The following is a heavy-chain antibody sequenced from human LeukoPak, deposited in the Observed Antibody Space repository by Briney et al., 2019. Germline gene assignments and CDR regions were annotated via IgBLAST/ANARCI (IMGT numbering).Heavy chain of an antibody. CDR2: ISWNSGSI. V-gene: IGHV3-9*01. CDR3: AKDGCSSTSCPTRFDY. D-gene: IGHD2-2*01. Sequence: GRSLRLSCAASGFTFDDYAMHWVRQAPGKGLEWVSGISWNSGSIGYADSVKGRFTISRDNAKNSLYLQMNSLRAEDTALYYCAKDGCSSTSCPTRFDYWGQGTLVTVSS. J-gene: IGHJ4*02. CDR1: GFTFDDYA.